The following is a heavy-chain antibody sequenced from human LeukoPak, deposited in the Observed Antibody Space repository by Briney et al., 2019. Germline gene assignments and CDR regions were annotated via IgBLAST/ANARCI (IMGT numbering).Heavy chain of an antibody. CDR1: GYTFTSYD. Sequence: ASVKVSCKASGYTFTSYDINWVRQATGQGLEWMVWMNPNSGNTGYAQKFQGRLTMTRDTSISTAYMELSSLRSEDTAVYYCARRWGVTTMIKPFIYWGQGTLVTVSS. D-gene: IGHD3-16*01. V-gene: IGHV1-8*01. J-gene: IGHJ4*02. CDR3: ARRWGVTTMIKPFIY. CDR2: MNPNSGNT.